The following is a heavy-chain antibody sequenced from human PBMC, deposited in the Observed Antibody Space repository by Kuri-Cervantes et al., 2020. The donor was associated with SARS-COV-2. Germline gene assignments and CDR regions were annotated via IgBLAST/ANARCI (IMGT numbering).Heavy chain of an antibody. CDR2: ISGSGGST. D-gene: IGHD2-2*01. CDR1: GFTFSSYA. V-gene: IGHV3-23*01. Sequence: GESLKISCAASGFTFSSYAMSWVRQAPGKGLEWVSAISGSGGSTYYADSVKGRFTISRDNSKNTLYLQMNSLRAEDTAVYYCAKDSGYQLHHVYYYYGMDVWGQGTTVTVSS. J-gene: IGHJ6*02. CDR3: AKDSGYQLHHVYYYYGMDV.